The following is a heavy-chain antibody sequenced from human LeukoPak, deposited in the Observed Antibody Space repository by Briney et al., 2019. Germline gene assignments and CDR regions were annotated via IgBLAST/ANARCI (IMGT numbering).Heavy chain of an antibody. J-gene: IGHJ4*02. CDR3: ARGRDGYNYGGFDY. CDR2: ISYDGSNK. CDR1: GFPLSSYA. Sequence: GGSLRLSCAASGFPLSSYAIHWVRQAPGKGLEWVAVISYDGSNKYYADSVKGRFTISRDNSKNTLYLQMNSLRAEDTAVYYCARGRDGYNYGGFDYWGQGTLVTVSS. V-gene: IGHV3-30*04. D-gene: IGHD5-24*01.